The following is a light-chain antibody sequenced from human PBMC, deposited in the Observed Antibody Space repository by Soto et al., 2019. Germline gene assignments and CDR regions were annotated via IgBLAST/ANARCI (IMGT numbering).Light chain of an antibody. CDR3: CSFAGSSSWV. CDR1: SSDVGTYDL. V-gene: IGLV2-23*01. Sequence: QSVLTQPASVSGSPGQSITISCTGTSSDVGTYDLVSWYQHHPGAAPKLMIYEATRRPSGISNRFSGSKSGNTASLTISGLQAEDEADYYCCSFAGSSSWVFGGGTKLTVL. J-gene: IGLJ3*02. CDR2: EAT.